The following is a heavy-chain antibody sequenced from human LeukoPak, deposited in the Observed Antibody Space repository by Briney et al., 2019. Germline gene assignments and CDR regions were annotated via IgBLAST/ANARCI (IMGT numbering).Heavy chain of an antibody. Sequence: ASVKVSCKASGGTFSSYAISWVRQAPGQGLEWRGGIIPIFGTANYAQTFQARVTMTADTSTSTAYMELRSLRSDDTAVYYCARGPGGRSGYYPLEDYYYYYYVDVWGKGTTVTISS. CDR2: IIPIFGTA. CDR3: ARGPGGRSGYYPLEDYYYYYYVDV. J-gene: IGHJ6*03. CDR1: GGTFSSYA. D-gene: IGHD3-22*01. V-gene: IGHV1-69*06.